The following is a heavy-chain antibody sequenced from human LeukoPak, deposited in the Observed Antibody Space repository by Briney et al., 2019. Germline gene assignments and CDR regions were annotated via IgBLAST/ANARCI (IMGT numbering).Heavy chain of an antibody. Sequence: TVTVSCKASGFTFTRSAVQWVRQARRPRLEWMGWIVVGSGNTNYAQKFQERVTITRDMSTSPAYMKLSSLRSEDTAVYYCAAETSITILGVVTDHNWFDLWGQGTLVTVSS. CDR3: AAETSITILGVVTDHNWFDL. CDR2: IVVGSGNT. CDR1: GFTFTRSA. J-gene: IGHJ5*02. V-gene: IGHV1-58*01. D-gene: IGHD3-3*01.